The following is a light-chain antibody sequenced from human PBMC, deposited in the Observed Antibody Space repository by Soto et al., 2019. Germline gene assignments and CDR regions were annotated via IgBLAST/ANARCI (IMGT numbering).Light chain of an antibody. CDR1: QDISKS. J-gene: IGKJ5*01. CDR3: QQYADLPST. V-gene: IGKV1-33*01. Sequence: DIQVTQSPSSLSASIGDRVTITCQASQDISKSLYWYQQRPGKAPELLIYDAYNLETGVPSRFSGSGSGTDFSLTITSLQPEDIASYYCQQYADLPSTFGQGTRLEIK. CDR2: DAY.